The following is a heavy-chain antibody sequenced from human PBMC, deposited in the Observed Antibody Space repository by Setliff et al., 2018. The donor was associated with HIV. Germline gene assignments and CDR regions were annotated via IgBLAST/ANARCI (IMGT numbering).Heavy chain of an antibody. J-gene: IGHJ4*02. D-gene: IGHD2-21*01. CDR2: VTPILHTT. CDR1: GDTFNNCA. V-gene: IGHV1-69*10. Sequence: SVKVSCKASGDTFNNCAVTWVRQAPGQGLEWMGGVTPILHTTNYAQKFQGRVTITADISTGTVYMELSSLTSEDTAIYYCARDHQTMLWLDYWGQGTLVTVSS. CDR3: ARDHQTMLWLDY.